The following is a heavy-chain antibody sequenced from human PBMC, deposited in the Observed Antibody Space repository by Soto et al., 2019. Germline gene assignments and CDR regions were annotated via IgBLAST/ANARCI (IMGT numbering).Heavy chain of an antibody. J-gene: IGHJ6*02. CDR1: GGTFSSYA. V-gene: IGHV1-69*06. D-gene: IGHD3-10*01. CDR2: IIPIFGTA. Sequence: QVQLVQSGAEVKKPGSSVKVSCKASGGTFSSYAISWVRQAPGQGLEWMGGIIPIFGTANYAQKFQGRVTITADKSTSTDYMELSSLRSEDTAVYYCARLNLYGSGSYLIPYGMDVWGQGTTVTVSS. CDR3: ARLNLYGSGSYLIPYGMDV.